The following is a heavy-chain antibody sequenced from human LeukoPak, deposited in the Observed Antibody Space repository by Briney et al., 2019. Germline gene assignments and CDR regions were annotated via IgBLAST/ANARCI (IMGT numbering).Heavy chain of an antibody. CDR2: IYYSGST. V-gene: IGHV4-59*01. Sequence: SETLSLTCTVSGGSISGYYGSWIRQPPGKGLEWIGYIYYSGSTKYNPSLKSRVTISVDTSRTQFSLKLSSVTAADTAVYYCAREGTSSHRMDVWGQGTTVTVSS. CDR1: GGSISGYY. CDR3: AREGTSSHRMDV. J-gene: IGHJ6*02. D-gene: IGHD2-2*01.